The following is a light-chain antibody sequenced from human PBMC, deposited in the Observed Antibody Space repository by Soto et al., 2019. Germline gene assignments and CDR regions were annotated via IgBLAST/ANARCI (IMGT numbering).Light chain of an antibody. CDR1: QSISSW. Sequence: DIQMTQSPSTLSASVGDRVTITCRASQSISSWLAWYQQKPGKAPTLLIYKASSLESGVPSRFSGSGSGTEFTVTISSLQPGDFATYDGQQYNSLESFGQGTKLEIK. CDR3: QQYNSLES. CDR2: KAS. V-gene: IGKV1-5*03. J-gene: IGKJ2*01.